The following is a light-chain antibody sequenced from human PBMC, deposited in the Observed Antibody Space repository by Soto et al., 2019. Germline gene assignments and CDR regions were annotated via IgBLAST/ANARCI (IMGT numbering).Light chain of an antibody. CDR2: TNN. CDR3: AAWDDSLNAVV. V-gene: IGLV1-44*01. J-gene: IGLJ2*01. Sequence: QSVLTQPRSVSGTPGHKVSISCSGSTSNLGGNTVNWYQQLPGTAPKLLIYTNNQRPSGVPDRFSGSKSGTSASLAISGLRSEDEADFYCAAWDDSLNAVVFGGGTKLTVL. CDR1: TSNLGGNT.